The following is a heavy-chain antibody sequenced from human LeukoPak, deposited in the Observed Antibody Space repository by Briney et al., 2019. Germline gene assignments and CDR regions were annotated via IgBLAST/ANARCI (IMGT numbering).Heavy chain of an antibody. CDR1: GFTFSNDW. J-gene: IGHJ4*02. CDR2: INTDGSTT. D-gene: IGHD1-26*01. V-gene: IGHV3-74*01. Sequence: GGSLRLSCAASGFTFSNDWMHWVRQAPGKGLVWVSRINTDGSTTTYADSVKGRFTISRDNAKNTLYLQMNSLRVEDTAVYYCARGRGGSYHYWGQGSLVTVSS. CDR3: ARGRGGSYHY.